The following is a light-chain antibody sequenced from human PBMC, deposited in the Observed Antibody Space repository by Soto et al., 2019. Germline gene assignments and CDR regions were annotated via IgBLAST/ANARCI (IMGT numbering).Light chain of an antibody. CDR1: QTISTW. CDR3: QQSYTIPPT. CDR2: DAS. V-gene: IGKV1-39*01. J-gene: IGKJ5*01. Sequence: GDTVTITCRASQTISTWMAWYQQKPGKAPKLLVYDASTLQSGVASRFSGSGSGTDFTLTISSLQPEDFGTYYCQQSYTIPPTLGQGTRLEIK.